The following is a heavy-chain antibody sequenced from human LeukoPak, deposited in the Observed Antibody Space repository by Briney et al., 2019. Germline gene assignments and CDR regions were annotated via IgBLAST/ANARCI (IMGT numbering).Heavy chain of an antibody. CDR1: GFTFSSYA. J-gene: IGHJ3*02. V-gene: IGHV3-23*01. CDR3: AKDPRSGSYSIHDAFDI. Sequence: GGSLRLSCAASGFTFSSYAMSWVRQAPGKGLEWVSAISGSGGSTYYADSVKGRFTISRDNSKNTLYLQMNSLRAEDTAVYYCAKDPRSGSYSIHDAFDIWGQGTMVTVSS. CDR2: ISGSGGST. D-gene: IGHD3-10*01.